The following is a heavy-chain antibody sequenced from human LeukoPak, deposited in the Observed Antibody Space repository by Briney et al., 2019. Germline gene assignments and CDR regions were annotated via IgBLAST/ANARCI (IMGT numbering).Heavy chain of an antibody. J-gene: IGHJ6*03. D-gene: IGHD1-26*01. Sequence: GGSLRLSCAASGFTFSNYAMTWVRQAPGKGLEWVSSISGSGDNMDYADSVKGRFTISRDNSENTLYLQMNSLRGEDTAVYYCARDGYSGSYYRLYYFFMDVWGKGTTVTVSS. CDR3: ARDGYSGSYYRLYYFFMDV. V-gene: IGHV3-23*01. CDR1: GFTFSNYA. CDR2: ISGSGDNM.